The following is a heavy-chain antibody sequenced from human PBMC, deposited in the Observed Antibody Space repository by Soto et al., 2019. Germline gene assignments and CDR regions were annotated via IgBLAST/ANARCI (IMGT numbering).Heavy chain of an antibody. CDR2: IYYSGNT. CDR1: GGSISSSSYY. J-gene: IGHJ4*02. D-gene: IGHD1-26*01. V-gene: IGHV4-39*01. CDR3: ARHPASSLSLVGAQLGYFDY. Sequence: QLQLQESGPGLVRPSETLSLTCTVSGGSISSSSYYWGWIRQPPGKGLEWIGFIYYSGNTYYNPSLKSRVTISVDTSKNQFSLKLSSVTASDTAVYYCARHPASSLSLVGAQLGYFDYWGQGTLVTVSS.